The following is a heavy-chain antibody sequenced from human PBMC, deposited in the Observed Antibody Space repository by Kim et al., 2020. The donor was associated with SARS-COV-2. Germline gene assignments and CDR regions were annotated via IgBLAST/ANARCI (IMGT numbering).Heavy chain of an antibody. V-gene: IGHV5-51*01. Sequence: TRYSPSFQGQVTISADKSISTAYLQWSSLRASDTAMYYCARQRNGDTIDYWGQGTLVTVSS. CDR3: ARQRNGDTIDY. J-gene: IGHJ4*02. CDR2: T. D-gene: IGHD2-2*01.